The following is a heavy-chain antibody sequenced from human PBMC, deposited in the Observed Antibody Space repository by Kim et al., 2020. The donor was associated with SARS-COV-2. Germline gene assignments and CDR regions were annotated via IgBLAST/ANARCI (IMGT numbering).Heavy chain of an antibody. D-gene: IGHD3-10*01. CDR2: IKSKSHGGTT. CDR1: GFTFNYAW. Sequence: GGSLRLSCAASGFTFNYAWMNWVRQAPGKGLEWVGRIKSKSHGGTTDYAAPVKGRFTISRDDSKNTLYLQTNSLKTEDTAVYYCTTVAYGSRQDLYWGQGTLVTVSS. V-gene: IGHV3-15*01. J-gene: IGHJ4*02. CDR3: TTVAYGSRQDLY.